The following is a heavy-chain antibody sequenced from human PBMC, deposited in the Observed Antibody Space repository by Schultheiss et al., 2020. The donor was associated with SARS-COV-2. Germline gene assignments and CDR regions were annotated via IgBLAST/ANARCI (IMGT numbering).Heavy chain of an antibody. Sequence: SETLSLTCAVYGGSFSGYYWSWIRQPPGKGLEWIGRIYTSGSTNYNPSLKSRVTISVDTSKNQFSLKLSSVTAADTAVYFCARLERGGQVDWGQGTLVTVSS. CDR3: ARLERGGQVD. J-gene: IGHJ4*02. V-gene: IGHV4-59*10. CDR2: IYTSGST. CDR1: GGSFSGYY. D-gene: IGHD2-15*01.